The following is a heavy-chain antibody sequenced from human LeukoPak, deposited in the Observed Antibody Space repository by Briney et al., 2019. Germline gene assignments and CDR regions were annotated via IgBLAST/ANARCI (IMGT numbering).Heavy chain of an antibody. CDR3: ARDVGYYDSSGYPEYFQH. CDR1: GYSISSGYY. Sequence: MSSETLSLTCTVSGYSISSGYYWGWIRQPPGKRLEWIGSIYHSGSTYYNPSLKSRVTISVDTSKNQFSLKLSSVTAADTAVYYCARDVGYYDSSGYPEYFQHWGQGTLVTVSS. V-gene: IGHV4-38-2*02. D-gene: IGHD3-22*01. J-gene: IGHJ1*01. CDR2: IYHSGST.